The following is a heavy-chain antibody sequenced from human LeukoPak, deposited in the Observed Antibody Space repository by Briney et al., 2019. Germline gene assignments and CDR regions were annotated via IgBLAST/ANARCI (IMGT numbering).Heavy chain of an antibody. D-gene: IGHD3-10*01. CDR1: GYTFTSYF. Sequence: ASVKVSCKSSGYTFTSYFMHWVRQAPGQGLEWMGIINPRGGATSYAQKFQGRVTMTRDTSTSTVYMDLYSLRAEDTAVYYCAKVAHGSGLTPNLPFDYWGQGTLVTVSS. CDR2: INPRGGAT. V-gene: IGHV1-46*01. CDR3: AKVAHGSGLTPNLPFDY. J-gene: IGHJ4*02.